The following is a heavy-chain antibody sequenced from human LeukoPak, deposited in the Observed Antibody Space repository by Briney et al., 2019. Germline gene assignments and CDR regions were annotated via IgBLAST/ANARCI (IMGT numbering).Heavy chain of an antibody. Sequence: GGSLRLSCVGSDNSFNSYIINWVRQAPGKGLEWVSSISASSTYTYSADSVKGRFTISRDNAKNTLYLQMNSLRAEDTAVYYCAMGYNYGIRWFDYWGQGTLVTVSS. D-gene: IGHD5-18*01. CDR2: ISASSTYT. V-gene: IGHV3-21*04. CDR1: DNSFNSYI. J-gene: IGHJ4*02. CDR3: AMGYNYGIRWFDY.